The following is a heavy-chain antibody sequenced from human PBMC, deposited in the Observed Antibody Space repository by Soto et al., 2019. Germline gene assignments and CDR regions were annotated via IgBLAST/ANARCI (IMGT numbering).Heavy chain of an antibody. D-gene: IGHD5-18*01. J-gene: IGHJ6*02. Sequence: SVKVSGKASGGTFSSDAISWVRQAPGQGREWMGGIIPIFGTANYAQKFQGRVTMTADEAASTAYMELSSLRSEATAVYYCGRGGGNSNGPRYGMEVWGQESTVTVSS. CDR1: GGTFSSDA. CDR3: GRGGGNSNGPRYGMEV. V-gene: IGHV1-69*13. CDR2: IIPIFGTA.